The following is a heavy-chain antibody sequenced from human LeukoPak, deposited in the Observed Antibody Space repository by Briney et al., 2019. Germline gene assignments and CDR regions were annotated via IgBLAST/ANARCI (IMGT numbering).Heavy chain of an antibody. J-gene: IGHJ4*02. D-gene: IGHD4-23*01. V-gene: IGHV3-15*01. Sequence: GGSLRLSCEASRFTFSSAWMSWVRQAPGKGLEWVGRIKSKADGGATDYAAPVKGRFSVSRDDSKNTFYLQMNNLKTEDTAVYYCTTAPYDGKDYWSPGTLVTVSS. CDR1: RFTFSSAW. CDR3: TTAPYDGKDY. CDR2: IKSKADGGAT.